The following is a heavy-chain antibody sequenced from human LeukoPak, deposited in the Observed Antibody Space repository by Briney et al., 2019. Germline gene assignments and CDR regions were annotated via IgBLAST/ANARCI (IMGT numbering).Heavy chain of an antibody. CDR3: VKAQTSGSYSLTAFDV. V-gene: IGHV3-64D*09. CDR1: GFTFSSSA. J-gene: IGHJ3*01. D-gene: IGHD1-26*01. CDR2: VSNNGGST. Sequence: PGGSLRLSCAASGFTFSSSAMHWVRQAPGKGLEYVSGVSNNGGSTYYTDSVKGRFTISRDNSKNTLFLQMSSLRAEDTAVYYCVKAQTSGSYSLTAFDVWGQGTMVTVSS.